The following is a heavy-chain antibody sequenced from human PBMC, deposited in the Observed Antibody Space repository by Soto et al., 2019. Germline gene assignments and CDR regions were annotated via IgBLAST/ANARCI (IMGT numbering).Heavy chain of an antibody. J-gene: IGHJ4*02. D-gene: IGHD6-13*01. V-gene: IGHV1-69*13. CDR1: GGTFSSYA. CDR2: IIPISGTA. CDR3: ARDAYPGGYSSSSFPFDY. Sequence: SVKVSFKASGGTFSSYAISWLRQAPGQGLEWMGGIIPISGTANYAQKFQGRVTITADESTSTAYMELSSLRSEDTAVYYCARDAYPGGYSSSSFPFDYWGQGTLVTVSS.